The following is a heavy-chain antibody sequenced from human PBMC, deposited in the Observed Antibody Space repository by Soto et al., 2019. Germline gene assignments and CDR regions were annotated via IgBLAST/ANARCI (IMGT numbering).Heavy chain of an antibody. D-gene: IGHD5-18*01. J-gene: IGHJ5*02. Sequence: PGGSLRLSCAASGFTFSNYAMTWVRQAPGKGLEWVSVISGSGGSAYYADSVKGRFTISRDNSKDTLFLQMNSLRAEDTAIYYCSKEMDTDMVLGWFDPWGQGTLVTVSS. V-gene: IGHV3-23*01. CDR3: SKEMDTDMVLGWFDP. CDR1: GFTFSNYA. CDR2: ISGSGGSA.